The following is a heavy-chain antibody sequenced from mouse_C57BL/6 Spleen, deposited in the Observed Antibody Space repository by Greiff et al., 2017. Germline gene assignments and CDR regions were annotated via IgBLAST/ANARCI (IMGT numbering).Heavy chain of an antibody. J-gene: IGHJ1*03. Sequence: QVQLQQPGAELVRPGSSVKLSCKASGYTFTSYWMHWVKQRPIQGLEWIGNIDPSDSETHYNQKFKDKATLTVDKTSSTAYMQLSSLTSEDSAGYYYARCYYGDTYWYFDVWGTGTTVTVSS. CDR3: ARCYYGDTYWYFDV. CDR1: GYTFTSYW. CDR2: IDPSDSET. V-gene: IGHV1-52*01. D-gene: IGHD2-13*01.